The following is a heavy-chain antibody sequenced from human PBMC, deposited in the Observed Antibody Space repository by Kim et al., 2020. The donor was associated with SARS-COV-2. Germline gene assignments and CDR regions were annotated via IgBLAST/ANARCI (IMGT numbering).Heavy chain of an antibody. J-gene: IGHJ6*01. D-gene: IGHD6-13*01. CDR3: ARGYSSSWYVLYYYGMDV. CDR2: IKQDGSEK. V-gene: IGHV3-7*03. CDR1: GFTFSRYW. Sequence: GGSLRLSCAASGFTFSRYWMSWVRQAPGKGLEWVANIKQDGSEKYYVDSVKGRFTISRDNAKNSLYLQMNSLRAEDTAVYYCARGYSSSWYVLYYYGMDV.